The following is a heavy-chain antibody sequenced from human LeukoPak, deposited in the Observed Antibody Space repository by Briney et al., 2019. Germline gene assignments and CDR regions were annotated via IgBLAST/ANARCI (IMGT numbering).Heavy chain of an antibody. CDR3: AVDIAVAGHFDY. CDR1: GGTFSSYA. J-gene: IGHJ4*02. CDR2: IIPIFGTA. Sequence: SVKVSCKPSGGTFSSYAISWVRQAPGQGLEWMGGIIPIFGTANYAQKFQGRVTITTDESTSTAYMELSSLRSEDTAVYYCAVDIAVAGHFDYWGQGTLVTVS. V-gene: IGHV1-69*05. D-gene: IGHD6-19*01.